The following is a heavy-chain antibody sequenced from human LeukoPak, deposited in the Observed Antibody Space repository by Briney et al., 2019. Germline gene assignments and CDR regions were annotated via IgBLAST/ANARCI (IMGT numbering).Heavy chain of an antibody. CDR3: ARDDQISGWCSF. J-gene: IGHJ1*01. V-gene: IGHV3-33*01. D-gene: IGHD6-19*01. CDR1: GFTFSAFG. CDR2: IYYDRSNK. Sequence: PGRSLRLSCAASGFTFSAFGMHWVRQAPGKGLEWVAVIYYDRSNKYYADSVKGRFTISRDNSKSSLYLEMSSLRVEDTAVYYCARDDQISGWCSFWGQGTLVTVSS.